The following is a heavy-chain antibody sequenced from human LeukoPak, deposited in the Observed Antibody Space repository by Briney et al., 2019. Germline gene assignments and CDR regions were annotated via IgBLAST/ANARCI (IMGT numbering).Heavy chain of an antibody. D-gene: IGHD3-10*01. CDR2: INPNSGGT. J-gene: IGHJ6*03. CDR1: GYTFTGYY. CDR3: ARDRGLMVRGVISQYYMDV. V-gene: IGHV1-2*02. Sequence: GASVKVSCKASGYTFTGYYMHWVRQAPGQGLEWMGWINPNSGGTNYAQKFQGRVTLTRDMSTSTVYMELSSLRSEDTAVYFCARDRGLMVRGVISQYYMDVWGKGTTVTVSS.